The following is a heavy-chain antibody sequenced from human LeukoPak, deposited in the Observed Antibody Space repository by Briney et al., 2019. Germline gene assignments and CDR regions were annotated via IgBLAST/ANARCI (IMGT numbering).Heavy chain of an antibody. CDR2: IRYDRRNQ. Sequence: PGGSLRLSFAASGFTFSSYGMHWVRQAPGKGLEWVAFIRYDRRNQYYADSVKGRFTISRDNSKNTLYRQMNSLRAEDTAVYYCAKDYSDSSGYFRVPHVSDFWGQGTLVTVSS. J-gene: IGHJ4*02. D-gene: IGHD3-22*01. V-gene: IGHV3-30*02. CDR1: GFTFSSYG. CDR3: AKDYSDSSGYFRVPHVSDF.